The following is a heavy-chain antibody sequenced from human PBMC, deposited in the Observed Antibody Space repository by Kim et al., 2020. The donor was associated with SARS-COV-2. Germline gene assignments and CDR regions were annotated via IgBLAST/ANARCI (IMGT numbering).Heavy chain of an antibody. CDR3: ASPGPAARFTLPN. V-gene: IGHV3-48*04. J-gene: IGHJ4*02. CDR1: GFTFSSYS. D-gene: IGHD2-2*01. Sequence: GGSLRLSCAASGFTFSSYSMNWVRQAPGKGLEWVSYISSSSSTIYYADSVKGRFTISRDNAKNSLYLQMNSLRAEDTAVYYCASPGPAARFTLPNWGQGTLVTVSS. CDR2: ISSSSSTI.